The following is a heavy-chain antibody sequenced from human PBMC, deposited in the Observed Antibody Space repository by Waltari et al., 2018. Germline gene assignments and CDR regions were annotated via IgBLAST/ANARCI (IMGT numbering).Heavy chain of an antibody. CDR2: IYSGGST. CDR3: AKARVVVAATLFDY. CDR1: GFTFSSYA. V-gene: IGHV3-23*03. Sequence: EVQLLESGGGLVPPGGSLRLSCAASGFTFSSYAMRWFRQAPGKGLEWVAVIYSGGSTYYADSVKGRFTISRDNSKNTLYLQMNSLRAEDTAVYYCAKARVVVAATLFDYWGQGTLVTVSS. J-gene: IGHJ4*02. D-gene: IGHD2-15*01.